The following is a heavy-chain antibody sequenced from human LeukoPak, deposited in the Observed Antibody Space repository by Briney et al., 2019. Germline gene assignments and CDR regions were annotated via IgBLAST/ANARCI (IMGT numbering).Heavy chain of an antibody. CDR2: IGIDSGNT. Sequence: PGGSLRLSCAASGFTVSDYSMNWVRQAPGKGLEWISYIGIDSGNTNYADSVKGRFTISGDKAKNSLYLQMNSLRVEDTAVYYCAGDYKYAFDNWGQGTLVTVSS. J-gene: IGHJ4*02. D-gene: IGHD5-24*01. V-gene: IGHV3-48*01. CDR1: GFTVSDYS. CDR3: AGDYKYAFDN.